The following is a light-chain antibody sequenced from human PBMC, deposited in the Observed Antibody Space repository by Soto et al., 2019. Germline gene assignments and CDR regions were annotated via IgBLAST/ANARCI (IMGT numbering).Light chain of an antibody. CDR1: SSDVGGYNY. Sequence: QSALTQPASVSGSPGQSITISCTGTSSDVGGYNYVSWYQQHPGEAPKLMIYNVNDRPSGVSYRFSGSKSGNTASLTISGLQAEDEADYYCSSYTSSSPVIFGGGTKVTVL. CDR3: SSYTSSSPVI. J-gene: IGLJ2*01. CDR2: NVN. V-gene: IGLV2-14*03.